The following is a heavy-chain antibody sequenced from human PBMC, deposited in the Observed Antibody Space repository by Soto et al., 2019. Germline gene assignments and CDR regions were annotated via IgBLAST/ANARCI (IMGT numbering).Heavy chain of an antibody. CDR3: ARDKITGLFDY. CDR2: IYYSGST. D-gene: IGHD2-8*02. CDR1: GGSISSGGYY. Sequence: NPSETLSLTCTVSGGSISSGGYYWNWIRQHPGKGLEWIGYIYYSGSTYYNPSLKSRVTISVDTSKNQFSLKLTSVTAADTAVYYCARDKITGLFDYWGQGTLVTVSS. J-gene: IGHJ4*02. V-gene: IGHV4-31*03.